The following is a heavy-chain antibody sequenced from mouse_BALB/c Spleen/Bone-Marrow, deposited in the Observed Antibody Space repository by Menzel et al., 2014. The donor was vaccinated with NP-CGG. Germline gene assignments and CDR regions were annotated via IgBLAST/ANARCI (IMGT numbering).Heavy chain of an antibody. V-gene: IGHV5-9-3*01. CDR2: ISSGGSYT. J-gene: IGHJ3*01. CDR3: ARKSYYDYDGRPWFAY. CDR1: GFTFSSYA. D-gene: IGHD2-4*01. Sequence: EVQLQQSGGGLVKPGGSLKLSCAASGFTFSSYAMSWVRQTPEKRLEWVATISSGGSYTYYPDSVKGRFTISRDNAKNTLLLQMSRLRSEDTAMYYCARKSYYDYDGRPWFAYWGQGTLVTVSA.